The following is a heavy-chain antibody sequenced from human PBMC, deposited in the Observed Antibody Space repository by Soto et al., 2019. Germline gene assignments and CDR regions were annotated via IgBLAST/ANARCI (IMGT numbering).Heavy chain of an antibody. CDR2: IIPSFGTA. V-gene: IGHV1-69*01. D-gene: IGHD6-13*01. J-gene: IGHJ6*02. Sequence: QVQLVQSGAEVKKPGSSVKVSCKASGGTFSSYAISWVRQAPGQWLEWMGGIIPSFGTANYAQKFQGRVTITADESTSTAYMELSSLRSEDTAVYYCARVNAAAGTDYYYGMDVWGQGTTVTVSS. CDR3: ARVNAAAGTDYYYGMDV. CDR1: GGTFSSYA.